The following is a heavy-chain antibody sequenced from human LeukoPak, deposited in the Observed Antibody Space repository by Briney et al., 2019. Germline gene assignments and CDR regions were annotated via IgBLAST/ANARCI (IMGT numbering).Heavy chain of an antibody. CDR2: MNPNSGNT. D-gene: IGHD3-22*01. CDR1: GYTFTSYD. V-gene: IGHV1-8*01. J-gene: IGHJ4*02. Sequence: ASVKVSCKASGYTFTSYDINWVRQATGQGLEWMGWMNPNSGNTGYAQKFQGRVTLTRNTSISTAYMELSSLRSEDTAVYYCAVSYYYDSSGYDDYGGQGPLVSVSS. CDR3: AVSYYYDSSGYDDY.